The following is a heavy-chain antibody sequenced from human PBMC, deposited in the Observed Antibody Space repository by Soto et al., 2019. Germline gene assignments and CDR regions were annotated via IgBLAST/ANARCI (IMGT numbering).Heavy chain of an antibody. Sequence: QVQLVESGGGVVQPGRSLRLSCAASGFIFSGYAMHWVRQAPGKGLEWVAVISYDGNTKYYADSVKGRFTVSRDNSKNTLYVQMNNLGAEDTSMYYCAKETSAYEIDDWGQGTLVTVSS. CDR2: ISYDGNTK. CDR3: AKETSAYEIDD. CDR1: GFIFSGYA. V-gene: IGHV3-30-3*01. J-gene: IGHJ4*02. D-gene: IGHD5-12*01.